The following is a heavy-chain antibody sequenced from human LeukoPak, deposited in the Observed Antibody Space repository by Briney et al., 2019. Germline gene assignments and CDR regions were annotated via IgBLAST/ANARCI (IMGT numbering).Heavy chain of an antibody. D-gene: IGHD4-17*01. J-gene: IGHJ5*02. V-gene: IGHV4-59*08. Sequence: PWETLSLTCHVSGASNKNYYCSWIRQPPGERLEWIGYISYSGSPRYNPSLRSRVTMSVDTSSDQFSLNLSSVTAADTAVYCCARHDRTADYDDPNWFEPWGQGILVTVSS. CDR3: ARHDRTADYDDPNWFEP. CDR2: ISYSGSP. CDR1: GASNKNYY.